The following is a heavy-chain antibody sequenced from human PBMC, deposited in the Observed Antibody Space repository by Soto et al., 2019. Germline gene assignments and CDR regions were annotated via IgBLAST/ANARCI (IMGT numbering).Heavy chain of an antibody. Sequence: PGGSLRLSCADSGFTFDDYAMHWVRQVPWKGLEWVSGINWNSGSIGYGDSVKGRFAISRDNAKNSLHLQMNSLSAEDTAFYYCVKDESINWYSGHFRHWGQGTLVTVSS. CDR2: INWNSGSI. D-gene: IGHD6-13*01. J-gene: IGHJ1*01. V-gene: IGHV3-9*01. CDR1: GFTFDDYA. CDR3: VKDESINWYSGHFRH.